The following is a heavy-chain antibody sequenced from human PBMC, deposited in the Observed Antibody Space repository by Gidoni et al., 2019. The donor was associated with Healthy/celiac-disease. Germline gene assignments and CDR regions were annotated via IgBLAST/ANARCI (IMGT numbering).Heavy chain of an antibody. D-gene: IGHD3-22*01. Sequence: VQLVQSGAEVKQPGESLKISCTGSGYRFTSYWIGWVRQMPGKGLEWMGSIYPGDSDTRYSPSFQGKVTISADKSISTAYLQWSSLKASDTAMYDCARRTHDSSGYYYEDYWGQGTLVTVSS. CDR2: IYPGDSDT. CDR1: GYRFTSYW. CDR3: ARRTHDSSGYYYEDY. V-gene: IGHV5-51*03. J-gene: IGHJ4*02.